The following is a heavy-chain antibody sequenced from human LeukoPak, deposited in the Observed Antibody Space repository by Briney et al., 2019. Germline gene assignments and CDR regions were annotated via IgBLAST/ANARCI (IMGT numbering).Heavy chain of an antibody. Sequence: ASVKVSCKVSGYTLTELSMHWVRQSPGKGLEWMGGFDPEDGETIYAQKFQGRVTMTEDTSTDTAYMELSSLRSEDTAVYYCATAEAGGSGSYQGYWGQGTLVTVSS. CDR3: ATAEAGGSGSYQGY. V-gene: IGHV1-24*01. CDR1: GYTLTELS. D-gene: IGHD3-10*01. CDR2: FDPEDGET. J-gene: IGHJ4*02.